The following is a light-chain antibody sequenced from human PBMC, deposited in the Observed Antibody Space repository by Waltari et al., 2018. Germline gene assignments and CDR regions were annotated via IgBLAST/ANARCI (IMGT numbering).Light chain of an antibody. CDR1: QGISNH. Sequence: DIQMTQSPSSLSASVGERVTSTCRASQGISNHLALFQQKPGKAPKSLIYGASSLQSGVPSKFIGSGSGTDFTLTISSLQPEDFATYYCQQYNDYPFTFGPGTKVDIK. CDR3: QQYNDYPFT. J-gene: IGKJ3*01. V-gene: IGKV1-16*02. CDR2: GAS.